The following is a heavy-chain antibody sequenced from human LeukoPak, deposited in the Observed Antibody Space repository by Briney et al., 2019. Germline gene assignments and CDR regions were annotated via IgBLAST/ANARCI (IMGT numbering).Heavy chain of an antibody. CDR2: MNPNSGGT. V-gene: IGHV1-2*02. D-gene: IGHD1-26*01. Sequence: GASVKVSCKASGYTFTGYYMQWVRQAPGQGLEWMGWMNPNSGGTNYAQKFQGRVTMTRDTSISTAYMELSSLRSDDTAVYYCARDRSGSYPDPWGQGTLVTVSS. CDR1: GYTFTGYY. CDR3: ARDRSGSYPDP. J-gene: IGHJ5*02.